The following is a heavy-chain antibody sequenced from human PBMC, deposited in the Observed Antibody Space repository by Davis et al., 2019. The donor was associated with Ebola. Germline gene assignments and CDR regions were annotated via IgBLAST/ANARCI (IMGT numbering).Heavy chain of an antibody. CDR3: ARGPDCSGGSCFYYYYYMDV. D-gene: IGHD2-15*01. CDR1: GGSFSGYY. Sequence: MPSETLSLTCAVYGGSFSGYYWSWIRQPPGKGLEWIGEINHSGSTNYNPSLKSRVTISVDTSKNQFSLKLSSVTAADTAVYYCARGPDCSGGSCFYYYYYMDVWGKGSTVTVSS. V-gene: IGHV4-34*01. J-gene: IGHJ6*03. CDR2: INHSGST.